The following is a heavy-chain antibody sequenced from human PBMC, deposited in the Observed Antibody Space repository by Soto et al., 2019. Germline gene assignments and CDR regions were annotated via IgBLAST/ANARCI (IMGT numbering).Heavy chain of an antibody. D-gene: IGHD5-12*01. CDR2: ISSSSSTI. J-gene: IGHJ4*02. V-gene: IGHV3-48*01. CDR3: ARVLREWEWLRYFDY. CDR1: GFTFSSYS. Sequence: EVQLVESGGGLVQPGGALRLSFAASGFTFSSYSMNWVRQAPGKGLERVSYISSSSSTIYYADSVKGRFTISRDNAKNSLYLQMNSLRAEDTAVYYCARVLREWEWLRYFDYWGQGNLVTVSS.